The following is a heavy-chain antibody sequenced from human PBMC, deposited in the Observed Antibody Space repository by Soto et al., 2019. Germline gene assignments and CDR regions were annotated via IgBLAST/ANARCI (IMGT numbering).Heavy chain of an antibody. J-gene: IGHJ4*02. CDR1: GGSISSYY. Sequence: VQLQESGPGLVKPSETLSLNCTISGGSISSYYWSWIRQPPGKGLEWIGYIFYSGTPDYNPSLRGRVTISVDMSKNQFSLKLYSVTAADTAVYYCAIEHYWGQGTLVTVSS. V-gene: IGHV4-59*01. CDR3: AIEHY. CDR2: IFYSGTP.